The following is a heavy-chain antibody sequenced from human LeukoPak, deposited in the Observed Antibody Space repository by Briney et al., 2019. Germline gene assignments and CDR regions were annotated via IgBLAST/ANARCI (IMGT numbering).Heavy chain of an antibody. CDR1: GFKFKTYG. D-gene: IGHD4-23*01. V-gene: IGHV3-33*01. CDR2: IYYDGNQK. Sequence: GGSLRLSCAASGFKFKTYGMHWVRQAPGEGLVWVAVIYYDGNQKYYGDSVKGRFTVSRDVSENMLYLQMSSLRADDTAVYYCARGGVATAWGAFDVWGQGTMVTVSS. CDR3: ARGGVATAWGAFDV. J-gene: IGHJ3*01.